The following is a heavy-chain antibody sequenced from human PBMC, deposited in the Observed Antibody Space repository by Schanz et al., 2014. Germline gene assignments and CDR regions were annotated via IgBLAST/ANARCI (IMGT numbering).Heavy chain of an antibody. CDR3: AKDLNRRGGQTNFYYYYGMDV. D-gene: IGHD3-9*01. V-gene: IGHV3-30*14. CDR1: GFTFDPYA. CDR2: LSSDESRK. Sequence: QVQLVESGGGVVQPGRSLRLSCAASGFTFDPYAMHWLRQSPGKGLEWVAVLSSDESRKFYADSEKGRFTISRDNAKNTFYLHMNSLRNEDTAVYYCAKDLNRRGGQTNFYYYYGMDVWGQGTTVTVSS. J-gene: IGHJ6*02.